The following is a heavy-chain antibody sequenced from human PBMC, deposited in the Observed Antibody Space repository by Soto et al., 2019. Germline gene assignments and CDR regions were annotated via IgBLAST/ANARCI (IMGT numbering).Heavy chain of an antibody. CDR2: ISGGSSYI. CDR1: GFTFSLFS. CDR3: ARDSDCHSTSCFFPPHV. J-gene: IGHJ6*02. V-gene: IGHV3-21*01. Sequence: EVQLVESGGGLVKPGESLTLSCAASGFTFSLFSMTWVRQAPGKGLEWVSSISGGSSYIYYADSVRGRFTISRDNARNSLYLQMDRLRADDTAVYYCARDSDCHSTSCFFPPHVWGQGTTVTVSS. D-gene: IGHD2-2*01.